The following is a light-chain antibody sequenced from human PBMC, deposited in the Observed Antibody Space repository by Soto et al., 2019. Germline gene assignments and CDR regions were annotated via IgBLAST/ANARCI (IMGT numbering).Light chain of an antibody. CDR2: DNN. J-gene: IGLJ1*01. CDR1: SSNIGSNA. Sequence: QSVLTQPPSASGTPGQRVTISCSGSSSNIGSNAVNWYRQLPGTAPKLLIYDNNQRPSGVPDRFSGSKSDTSASLAISGLQSEDEADYYCAAWDDSLKGYVFGAGTKLTVL. V-gene: IGLV1-44*01. CDR3: AAWDDSLKGYV.